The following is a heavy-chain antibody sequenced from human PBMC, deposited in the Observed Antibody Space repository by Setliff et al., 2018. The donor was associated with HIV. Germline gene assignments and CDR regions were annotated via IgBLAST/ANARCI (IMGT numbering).Heavy chain of an antibody. D-gene: IGHD2-15*01. CDR1: GYTFDGHY. V-gene: IGHV1-2*06. CDR3: ARGIDILVKMGIYYHYMDV. J-gene: IGHJ6*03. CDR2: ISPNNFNT. Sequence: ASVKVSCKTSGYTFDGHYLHWVRQAPGQGLEWMGRISPNNFNTQYAKNFQGRVTMTWDPSTGIGYMELNSLRADDTAVYYCARGIDILVKMGIYYHYMDVWGKGTTVTVSS.